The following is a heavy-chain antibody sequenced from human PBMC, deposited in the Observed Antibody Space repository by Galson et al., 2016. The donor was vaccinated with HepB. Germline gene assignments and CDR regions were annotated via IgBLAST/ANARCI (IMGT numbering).Heavy chain of an antibody. CDR1: GASISDSNW. V-gene: IGHV4-4*02. D-gene: IGHD2-21*02. J-gene: IGHJ4*02. CDR3: ARGVTGTPYFDF. Sequence: SETLSLTCAVSGASISDSNWWTWVRQVPGKGLEWIGEIYHTGTSNNNPFLNSRFTLSVDKSRNQFSLKLRSATAADTAVYYCARGVTGTPYFDFWGQGALVTVSS. CDR2: IYHTGTS.